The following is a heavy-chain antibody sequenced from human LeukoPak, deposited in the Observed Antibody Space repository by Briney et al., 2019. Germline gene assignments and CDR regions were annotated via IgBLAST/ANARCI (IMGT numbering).Heavy chain of an antibody. V-gene: IGHV4-34*01. CDR2: INHSGST. J-gene: IGHJ6*02. D-gene: IGHD3-10*01. Sequence: PSETLSLTCAVYGGSFSGYYWSWIRQPPGKGLEWIGEINHSGSTNYNPSLKSRVTISVDTSKNQFSLKLSSVTDEDTAVYYCARGRHGVRGVIIMGGYYYGMDVWGQGTTVTVYS. CDR3: ARGRHGVRGVIIMGGYYYGMDV. CDR1: GGSFSGYY.